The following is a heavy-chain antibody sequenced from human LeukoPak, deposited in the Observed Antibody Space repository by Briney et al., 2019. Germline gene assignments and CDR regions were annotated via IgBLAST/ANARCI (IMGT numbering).Heavy chain of an antibody. V-gene: IGHV1-46*01. D-gene: IGHD3-10*01. CDR2: INPSGGST. Sequence: ASVKVSCKASGYTFTSYGISWVRQAPGQGLEWMGIINPSGGSTSYAQKFQGRVTMTRDTSTSTVYMELSSLRSEDTAVYYCARSPPRGSIAPYFQHWGQGTLVTVSS. CDR3: ARSPPRGSIAPYFQH. CDR1: GYTFTSYG. J-gene: IGHJ1*01.